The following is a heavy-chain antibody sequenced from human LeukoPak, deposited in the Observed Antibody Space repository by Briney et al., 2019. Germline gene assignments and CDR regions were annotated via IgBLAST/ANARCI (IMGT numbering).Heavy chain of an antibody. Sequence: TGGSLRLSCAASGFTFSSYSMNWVRQAPGKGLEWVSSISSSSSYIYYADSVKGRFTISRDNAKNSLYLQMNSLRAEDTAVYYCARGDDFWSGTLRFDPWGQGTLVTVT. J-gene: IGHJ5*02. CDR2: ISSSSSYI. D-gene: IGHD3-3*01. V-gene: IGHV3-21*01. CDR3: ARGDDFWSGTLRFDP. CDR1: GFTFSSYS.